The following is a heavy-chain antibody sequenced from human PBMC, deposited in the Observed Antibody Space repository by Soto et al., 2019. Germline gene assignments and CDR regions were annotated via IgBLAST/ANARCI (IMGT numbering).Heavy chain of an antibody. CDR1: GYTFTSYG. Sequence: QVQLVQSGAEVKKPGASVKVSCKASGYTFTSYGISWVRQPPGQGLEWMGWINGYNGNTNYAQKLQGRVTMTTDTSTSTAYMELRSLRSDDTAVYYCARMGDVPYYYYGMDVWGQGTTVTVSS. CDR3: ARMGDVPYYYYGMDV. D-gene: IGHD3-16*01. CDR2: INGYNGNT. V-gene: IGHV1-18*01. J-gene: IGHJ6*02.